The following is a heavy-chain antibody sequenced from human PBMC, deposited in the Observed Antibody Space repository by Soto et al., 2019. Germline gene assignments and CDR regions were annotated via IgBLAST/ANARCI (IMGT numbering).Heavy chain of an antibody. V-gene: IGHV4-30-4*01. Sequence: PSETLSLTCTVSGGSINSGDYHWSWIRQSPGKGLEWIGAIYYSGSTYYNPSLKSRIRISVDTSKNQFSLKVNSVTAADTAVYYCARDYRVPSAGPMDVWGQGTTVTVSS. D-gene: IGHD3-16*02. CDR3: ARDYRVPSAGPMDV. J-gene: IGHJ6*02. CDR2: IYYSGST. CDR1: GGSINSGDYH.